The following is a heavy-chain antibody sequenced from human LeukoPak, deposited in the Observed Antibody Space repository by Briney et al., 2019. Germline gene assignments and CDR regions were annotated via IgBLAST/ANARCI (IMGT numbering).Heavy chain of an antibody. V-gene: IGHV3-7*01. CDR3: ARDPSKGGYLDY. CDR2: INQDGSEK. D-gene: IGHD2-15*01. Sequence: PGGSLRLSCVASGFTYRTYWMDWVRQAPGKGLEWVANINQDGSEKYHVDSVKGRFTISRDNAKNSLYLQMNSLRAEDTAVYYCARDPSKGGYLDYWGQGTLVTVSS. J-gene: IGHJ4*02. CDR1: GFTYRTYW.